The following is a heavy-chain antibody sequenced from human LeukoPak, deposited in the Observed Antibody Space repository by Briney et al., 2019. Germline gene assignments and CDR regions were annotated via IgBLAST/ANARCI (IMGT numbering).Heavy chain of an antibody. D-gene: IGHD1-14*01. CDR1: GRSFSGYY. CDR3: AMTGQHPYTSREDT. V-gene: IGHV4-34*01. CDR2: INHSGST. Sequence: PSETLSLTCAVYGRSFSGYYWSWIRQPPGKGLEWIGEINHSGSTNHNPSLKSRVNISVDTSKNQFSLKLSSVTAADTAVYYCAMTGQHPYTSREDTWGQGTLVTVSS. J-gene: IGHJ5*02.